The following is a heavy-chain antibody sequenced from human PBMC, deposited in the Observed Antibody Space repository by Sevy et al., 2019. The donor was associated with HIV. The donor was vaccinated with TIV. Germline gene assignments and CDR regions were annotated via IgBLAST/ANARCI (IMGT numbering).Heavy chain of an antibody. CDR2: ISYDGSNK. J-gene: IGHJ6*02. CDR3: ARDGLRGSNYGPYYYGMDV. D-gene: IGHD4-4*01. V-gene: IGHV3-30-3*01. Sequence: GGSLRLSCAASGFTFSSYAMHWVRQAPGKGLEWVAVISYDGSNKYYADSVKGRFTISRDNSKNTLYLQMNSLRAEDTAVYYCARDGLRGSNYGPYYYGMDVWGQGTTVTVSS. CDR1: GFTFSSYA.